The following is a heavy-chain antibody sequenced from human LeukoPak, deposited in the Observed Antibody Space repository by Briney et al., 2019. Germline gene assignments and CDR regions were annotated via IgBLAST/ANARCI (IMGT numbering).Heavy chain of an antibody. CDR3: ARGVPPGVINWSLDF. V-gene: IGHV3-7*01. CDR1: GFPFSSYW. D-gene: IGHD2-2*02. J-gene: IGHJ4*02. CDR2: IKQDGSKK. Sequence: GGSLRLSCVASGFPFSSYWMTWVRQAPGKGLEWVANIKQDGSKKSYVDSVKGRFTISRDNARNSLYLQMDSLRAEDTAVYYCARGVPPGVINWSLDFWGQGALVTVSS.